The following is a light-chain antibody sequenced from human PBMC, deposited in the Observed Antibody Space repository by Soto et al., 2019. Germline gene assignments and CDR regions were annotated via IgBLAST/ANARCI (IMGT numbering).Light chain of an antibody. J-gene: IGLJ1*01. CDR2: EVS. CDR1: SSDVGGYNY. V-gene: IGLV2-18*02. Sequence: QSALTHPASVSGSPGQSITIPCTGTSSDVGGYNYVSWYQQPPGTAPKLIIYEVSNRPSGVPGRFSGSKSGNTASLTISGLQAEDGADYYCFSYTRRDTYVFGPGTKVTVL. CDR3: FSYTRRDTYV.